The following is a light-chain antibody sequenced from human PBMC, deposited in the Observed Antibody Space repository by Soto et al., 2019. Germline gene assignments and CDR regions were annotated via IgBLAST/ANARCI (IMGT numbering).Light chain of an antibody. CDR1: QSVSSSY. V-gene: IGKV3-20*01. CDR2: GAS. Sequence: EIVLTQSPGTLSLSPGERATLSCRASQSVSSSYLAWYQQKPGQAPRLLIYGASSRATGIPDRFSGSGSGTDFTRTISRLEPEDFEVYYCQQYGSSPWTFGQGTQVEIK. CDR3: QQYGSSPWT. J-gene: IGKJ1*01.